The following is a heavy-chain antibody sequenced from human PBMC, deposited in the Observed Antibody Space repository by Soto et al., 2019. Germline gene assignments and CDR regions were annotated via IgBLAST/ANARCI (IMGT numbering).Heavy chain of an antibody. D-gene: IGHD1-1*01. J-gene: IGHJ4*02. CDR1: GYTFSDYY. V-gene: IGHV1-2*02. CDR2: INPNSGGT. CDR3: AREPATAKPEGVDF. Sequence: ASLKVSCKASGYTFSDYYIHWVRQAPGQGLEWMGWINPNSGGTKYAPKFQGGVTMTRDTSITTAYMELSRLRSGDTAVYYCAREPATAKPEGVDFWGQGTLVTVSS.